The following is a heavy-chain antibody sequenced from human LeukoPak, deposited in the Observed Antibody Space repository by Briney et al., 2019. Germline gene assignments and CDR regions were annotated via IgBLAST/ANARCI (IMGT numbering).Heavy chain of an antibody. J-gene: IGHJ4*02. V-gene: IGHV3-23*01. D-gene: IGHD5-24*01. CDR3: AKAGAGRWLQSYFDY. CDR1: GFTFSSYW. Sequence: GGSLRLSCAASGFTFSSYWMSWVRQAPGEGLEWVSAISGSGGSTYYADSVKGRFTISRDNSKNTLYLQMNSLRAEDTAVYYCAKAGAGRWLQSYFDYWGQGTLVTVSS. CDR2: ISGSGGST.